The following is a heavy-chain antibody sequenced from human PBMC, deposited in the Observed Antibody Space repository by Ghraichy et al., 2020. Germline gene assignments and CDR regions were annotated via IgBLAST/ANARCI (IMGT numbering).Heavy chain of an antibody. D-gene: IGHD2-15*01. CDR1: GTSITSYY. CDR2: ISTSGTT. CDR3: ARVSGGSDDFFDY. J-gene: IGHJ4*02. V-gene: IGHV4-4*07. Sequence: SETLSLTCAVSGTSITSYYWSWIRQPAGKGLEWIGRISTSGTTTYNPSFKSRVTMSVETSKDQFSLKLNSVSAADTAVYYCARVSGGSDDFFDYWGQGTLVPVSS.